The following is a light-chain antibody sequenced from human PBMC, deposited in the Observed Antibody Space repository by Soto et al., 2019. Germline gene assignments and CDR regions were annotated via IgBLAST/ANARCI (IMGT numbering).Light chain of an antibody. CDR3: HQRYNWPLT. V-gene: IGKV3-11*01. Sequence: EIVLTQSPATLSLSPGERATLSCRASQSVSSYLAWFQQKPGQAPRLLIYDASDRATGIPARFSGGGSGTDFTLTISSLEPEDFAAYYCHQRYNWPLTFGGGTKVAIK. J-gene: IGKJ4*01. CDR2: DAS. CDR1: QSVSSY.